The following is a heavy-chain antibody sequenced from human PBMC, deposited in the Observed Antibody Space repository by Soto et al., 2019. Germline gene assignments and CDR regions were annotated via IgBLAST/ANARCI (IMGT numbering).Heavy chain of an antibody. Sequence: VGSLRLSCAASGFTFSSYGMHWVRHSPGKGLEWVAVIWYDGSNKYYADSVKGRFTISRDNSKNTLYLQMNSLRAEDTAVYYCARVGDGYDSSGYYYYYYGMEVWGQGTTVTVSS. J-gene: IGHJ6*01. CDR2: IWYDGSNK. V-gene: IGHV3-33*01. D-gene: IGHD3-22*01. CDR1: GFTFSSYG. CDR3: ARVGDGYDSSGYYYYYYGMEV.